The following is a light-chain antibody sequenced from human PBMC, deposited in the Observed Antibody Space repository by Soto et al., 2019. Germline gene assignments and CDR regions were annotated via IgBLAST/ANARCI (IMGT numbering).Light chain of an antibody. V-gene: IGLV2-14*01. CDR1: SSDVRGYNY. Sequence: QSVLTQPASVSGSPGQSITISCTGTSSDVRGYNYVSWYQQHPGKAPKLMIYEVNNRPSGVSNRFSGSKSGNTASLTISGLQAEDEADYYCNSYTSSSTRVFGGGTKLTVL. J-gene: IGLJ2*01. CDR3: NSYTSSSTRV. CDR2: EVN.